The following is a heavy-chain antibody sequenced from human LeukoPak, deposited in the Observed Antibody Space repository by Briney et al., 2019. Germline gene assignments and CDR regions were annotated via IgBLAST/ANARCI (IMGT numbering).Heavy chain of an antibody. CDR1: GFSLINCD. J-gene: IGHJ4*02. D-gene: IGHD1-26*01. V-gene: IGHV3-30*02. CDR2: IHYDGSEK. CDR3: ARVQWELRGVGSYFDY. Sequence: PGGSLRLSCAPSGFSLINCDMHWVRQTPGKGLEWVAFIHYDGSEKYYADSLKGRFTISRDNSKNTLYLQMNSLRGEDTAVYYCARVQWELRGVGSYFDYWGQGTLVTVSS.